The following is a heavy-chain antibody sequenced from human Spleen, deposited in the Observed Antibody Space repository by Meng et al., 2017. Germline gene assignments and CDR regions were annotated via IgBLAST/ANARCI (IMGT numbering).Heavy chain of an antibody. Sequence: QVHPQEVGPGSVKPSQTLPLTCTCARWSISSDGYYWSWIRQHPGKGLEWIEHMYYSGSTYYKPSHNSRGTISVDTSQNQFSLKLSSVTAADTAVYYCAANRDGFDPWGQGTLVTVSS. V-gene: IGHV4-31*03. CDR3: AANRDGFDP. CDR1: RWSISSDGYY. J-gene: IGHJ5*02. CDR2: MYYSGST.